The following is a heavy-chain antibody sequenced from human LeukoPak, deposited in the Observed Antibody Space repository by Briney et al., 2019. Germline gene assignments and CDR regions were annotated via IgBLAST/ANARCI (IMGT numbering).Heavy chain of an antibody. CDR1: GFSFSNYE. Sequence: GGSLRLSCGASGFSFSNYEMDWVRQAPGKGLEWVSYISSSGTTIYYAASVKGRFTISRDNAKNSLYLQMNSLRAEDTAVYYCARGSQSMIRGVIPYYAMDVWGQGTTVTVSS. V-gene: IGHV3-48*03. D-gene: IGHD3-10*01. CDR3: ARGSQSMIRGVIPYYAMDV. J-gene: IGHJ6*02. CDR2: ISSSGTTI.